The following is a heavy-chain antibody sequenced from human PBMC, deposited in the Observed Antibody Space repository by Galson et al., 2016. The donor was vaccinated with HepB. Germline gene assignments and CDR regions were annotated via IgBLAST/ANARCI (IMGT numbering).Heavy chain of an antibody. J-gene: IGHJ3*02. CDR3: ARALRYFDWSLTRKANAFDI. Sequence: SLRLFCAASGFTFSSYSMNWVRQAPGKGLEWVSSISSSSSYIYYADSVKGRFTISRDNAKNSLYLQMNSLRAEDTAVYYCARALRYFDWSLTRKANAFDIWGQGTMVTVSS. CDR2: ISSSSSYI. D-gene: IGHD3-9*01. CDR1: GFTFSSYS. V-gene: IGHV3-21*01.